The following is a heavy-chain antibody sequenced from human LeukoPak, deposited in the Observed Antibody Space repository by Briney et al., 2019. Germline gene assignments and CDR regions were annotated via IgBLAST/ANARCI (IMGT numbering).Heavy chain of an antibody. D-gene: IGHD2-21*01. J-gene: IGHJ4*02. CDR2: ITMSSTYI. CDR1: GFSFSTYN. V-gene: IGHV3-21*01. CDR3: ARVFRDYYFDS. Sequence: PGGSLRLPCAASGFSFSTYNMNWVRQAPGKGLEWVSSITMSSTYIYYADSVKGRFTISRDNAKNSVFLQMNSLRAEDTAVYYCARVFRDYYFDSWGQGTLVTVSS.